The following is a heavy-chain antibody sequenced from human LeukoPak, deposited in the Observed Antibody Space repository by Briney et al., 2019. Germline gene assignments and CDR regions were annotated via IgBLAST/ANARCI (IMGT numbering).Heavy chain of an antibody. CDR2: SIPILGIA. V-gene: IGHV1-69*02. J-gene: IGHJ4*02. D-gene: IGHD4-17*01. Sequence: SVKVSCKASGGTFSSYTISWVRQAPGQGLEWMGSSIPILGIANYAQKFQGRVTITADKSTSTAYMEMSSLRSEDTAVYYCARIKDDYGDSLRVNWGQGTLVTVSS. CDR3: ARIKDDYGDSLRVN. CDR1: GGTFSSYT.